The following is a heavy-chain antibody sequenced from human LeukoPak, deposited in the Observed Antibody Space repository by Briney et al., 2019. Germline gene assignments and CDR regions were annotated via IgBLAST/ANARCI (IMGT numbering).Heavy chain of an antibody. CDR2: TYYRSKWYN. Sequence: SQTLSLTCAISGDSVSSNSAAWNWIRQSPSRGLEWLGRTYYRSKWYNDYAVSVKSRITINPDTSKNQFSLQLNSVTPEDTAVYYCARATMVRGVIIGTKYYFDYWGQGTLVTVSS. CDR3: ARATMVRGVIIGTKYYFDY. J-gene: IGHJ4*02. CDR1: GDSVSSNSAA. V-gene: IGHV6-1*01. D-gene: IGHD3-10*01.